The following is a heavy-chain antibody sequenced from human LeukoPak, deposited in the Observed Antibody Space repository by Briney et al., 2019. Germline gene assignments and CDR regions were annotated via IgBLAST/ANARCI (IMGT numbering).Heavy chain of an antibody. J-gene: IGHJ2*01. Sequence: SETLSLTCTVSGGSISSYYWSWIRQPPGKGLEWIGYIYYSGSTNYNPSLKSRVTISVDTSKNQFSLKLSSVTAADTAVYYCARQYSDILTGYHRGELYWYFDLWGRGTLVTVSS. CDR1: GGSISSYY. D-gene: IGHD3-9*01. CDR3: ARQYSDILTGYHRGELYWYFDL. V-gene: IGHV4-59*01. CDR2: IYYSGST.